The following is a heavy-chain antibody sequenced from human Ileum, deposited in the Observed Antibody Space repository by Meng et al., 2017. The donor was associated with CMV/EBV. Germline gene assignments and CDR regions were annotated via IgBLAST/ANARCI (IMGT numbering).Heavy chain of an antibody. CDR2: ISGDKGNT. V-gene: IGHV1-18*01. CDR1: GYSFSSHG. D-gene: IGHD2-2*01. J-gene: IGHJ6*02. Sequence: ASVKVSCNASGYSFSSHGINWVRQAPGQGLEWMGWISGDKGNTEYAQKFQGRVTVTRDTSTSTVYMELRSLRFDDTAVYYCARWYGGGDIVVVPAAVGYYYGMDVWGQGTTVTVSS. CDR3: ARWYGGGDIVVVPAAVGYYYGMDV.